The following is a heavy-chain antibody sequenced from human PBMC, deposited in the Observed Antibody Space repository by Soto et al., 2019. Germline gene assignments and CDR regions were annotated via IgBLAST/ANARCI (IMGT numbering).Heavy chain of an antibody. CDR3: AKDRTFGPPLVRFDS. CDR1: GFTFSVYA. Sequence: PGGSLRLSCGASGFTFSVYAMTWVRQAPGKGLEWVSAISGNGGSTYYADSVKGRFTISRDNSKSTLHLQMNSLRVEDTAVYYCAKDRTFGPPLVRFDSWGQGTLVTFSS. V-gene: IGHV3-23*01. J-gene: IGHJ4*02. D-gene: IGHD6-6*01. CDR2: ISGNGGST.